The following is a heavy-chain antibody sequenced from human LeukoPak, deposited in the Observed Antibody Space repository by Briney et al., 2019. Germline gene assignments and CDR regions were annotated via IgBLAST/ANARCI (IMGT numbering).Heavy chain of an antibody. V-gene: IGHV4-30-4*01. CDR1: GGSISSGDYY. Sequence: NSSETLSLTCTVSGGSISSGDYYWSWIRQPPGKGLEWIGYIYYSGSTYYNPSLKSRVTISVDTSKNQFSLKLSSVTAADTAVYYCASQRYYDSSGYSPGYFDYWGQGTLVTVSS. J-gene: IGHJ4*02. CDR3: ASQRYYDSSGYSPGYFDY. CDR2: IYYSGST. D-gene: IGHD3-22*01.